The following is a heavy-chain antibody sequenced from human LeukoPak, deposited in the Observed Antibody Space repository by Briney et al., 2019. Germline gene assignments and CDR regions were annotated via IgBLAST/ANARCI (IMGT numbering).Heavy chain of an antibody. CDR2: ILQSGST. V-gene: IGHV4-34*12. CDR3: LNTYYYDSSGYYIYYMDV. Sequence: SETLSLTCAVYGGSFSGYYWSWIRQPPGKGLEWIGEILQSGSTNYNPSLKSRVTISGDKSKNRFSLRLNSVTAGDTAVYYCLNTYYYDSSGYYIYYMDVWGKGTTVSISS. J-gene: IGHJ6*03. CDR1: GGSFSGYY. D-gene: IGHD3-22*01.